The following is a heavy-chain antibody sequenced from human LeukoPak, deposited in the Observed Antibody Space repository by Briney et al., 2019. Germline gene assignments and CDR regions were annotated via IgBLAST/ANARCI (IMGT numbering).Heavy chain of an antibody. D-gene: IGHD6-6*01. CDR1: GFTVSSNY. V-gene: IGHV3-66*02. CDR2: IYSGGST. CDR3: AREDSYSSSSDYYYYMDV. Sequence: GGSLRLSCAASGFTVSSNYMSWVRQAPGKGLEWVSVIYSGGSTYYADSVKGRFTISKDNSKNTLYLQMNSLRAEDTAVYYCAREDSYSSSSDYYYYMDVWGKGTTVTVSS. J-gene: IGHJ6*03.